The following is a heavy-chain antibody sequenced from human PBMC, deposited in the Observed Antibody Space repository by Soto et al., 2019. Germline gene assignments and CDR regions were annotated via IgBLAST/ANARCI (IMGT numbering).Heavy chain of an antibody. V-gene: IGHV3-30*18. CDR3: AKDSIAAAVGYYYYGMDV. CDR2: VSDDGGNT. D-gene: IGHD6-13*01. J-gene: IGHJ6*02. Sequence: QTGGSLRLSCAASGFTFSNYGMHWVRQAPGKGLEWVSVVSDDGGNTYYADSVKGRFTISRDNPKNTLYLQMNSLRAEDTAVYYCAKDSIAAAVGYYYYGMDVWGQGTTVTVSS. CDR1: GFTFSNYG.